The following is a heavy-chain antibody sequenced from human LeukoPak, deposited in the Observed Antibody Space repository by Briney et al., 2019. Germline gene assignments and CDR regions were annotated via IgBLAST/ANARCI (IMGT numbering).Heavy chain of an antibody. CDR3: SSFYYG. D-gene: IGHD3-10*01. Sequence: PGGSLRLSCAASGFTFRNAWMTWVRQAPGKGLEWVGRIRAKSDGGTADYAAPVKGRFTISRDDSENTLYLQMNGLKTEDTAVYYCSSFYYGWGQGTLVTVS. CDR1: GFTFRNAW. CDR2: IRAKSDGGTA. J-gene: IGHJ4*02. V-gene: IGHV3-15*01.